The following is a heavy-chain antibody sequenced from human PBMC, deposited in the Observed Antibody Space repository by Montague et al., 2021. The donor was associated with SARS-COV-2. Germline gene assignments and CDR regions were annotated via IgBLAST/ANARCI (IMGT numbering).Heavy chain of an antibody. V-gene: IGHV4-4*07. CDR2: LYTSGST. CDR1: GGSISNYY. J-gene: IGHJ6*02. CDR3: AKESGYSSGWRYYYGMDV. D-gene: IGHD6-19*01. Sequence: SETLSLTCTVSGGSISNYYWTWIRQPAGKGLEWIGRLYTSGSTTHNPSLKSRVTMSVYTSKNQFSLNFTSVTAAATAIYYCAKESGYSSGWRYYYGMDVWGQGTTVTVS.